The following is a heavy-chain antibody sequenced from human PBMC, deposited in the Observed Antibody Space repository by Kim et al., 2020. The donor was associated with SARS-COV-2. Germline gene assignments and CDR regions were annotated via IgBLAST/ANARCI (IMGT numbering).Heavy chain of an antibody. V-gene: IGHV3-30*01. J-gene: IGHJ4*02. Sequence: YYADSVKGRFTISRDNSKNTLYLKMNSLRAEDTAVYYCAREGAAADYLGYWGQGTLVTVSS. CDR3: AREGAAADYLGY. D-gene: IGHD6-13*01.